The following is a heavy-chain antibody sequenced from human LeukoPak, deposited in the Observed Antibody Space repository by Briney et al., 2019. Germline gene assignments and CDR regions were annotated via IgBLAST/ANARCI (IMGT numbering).Heavy chain of an antibody. CDR2: IVSMFGIT. D-gene: IGHD6-13*01. CDR3: ARDHSGSFEDAFDI. V-gene: IGHV1-69*13. Sequence: ASVKVSCRASGGTSNSYTINWVRQAPGQGLEWMGGIVSMFGITNYAQKFLGRVTITADESTRTVSMELSSLKSEDTAMYFCARDHSGSFEDAFDIWGQGTMVTVSS. J-gene: IGHJ3*02. CDR1: GGTSNSYT.